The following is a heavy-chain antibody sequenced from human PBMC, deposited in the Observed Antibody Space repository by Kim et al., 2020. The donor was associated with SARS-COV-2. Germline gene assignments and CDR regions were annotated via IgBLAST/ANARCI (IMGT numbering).Heavy chain of an antibody. Sequence: SETLSLTCTVSGDSITSSSHYWGWIRQSPGKGLEWIASVNWDGSTFYNPPLKSRVTMFVETSKNQFSLKLSHVTAADTAVYYCARQSYSNGGFFYKLDPGGQGTLVTVSS. V-gene: IGHV4-39*01. J-gene: IGHJ5*02. CDR2: VNWDGST. CDR3: ARQSYSNGGFFYKLDP. CDR1: GDSITSSSHY. D-gene: IGHD2-21*01.